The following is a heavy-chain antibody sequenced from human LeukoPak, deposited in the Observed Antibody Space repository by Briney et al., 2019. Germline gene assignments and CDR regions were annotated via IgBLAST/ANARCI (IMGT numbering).Heavy chain of an antibody. CDR2: ISYDGSNK. CDR1: GFTFSSYA. J-gene: IGHJ3*02. CDR3: ARAGIAAAADDAFDI. Sequence: AGGSLRLSCAASGFTFSSYAMHWVRQAPGKGLEWVAVISYDGSNKYYADSVKGRFTISRDNSKNTLYLQMNSLRAEDTAVYYCARAGIAAAADDAFDIWGQGTMVTVSS. D-gene: IGHD6-13*01. V-gene: IGHV3-30*04.